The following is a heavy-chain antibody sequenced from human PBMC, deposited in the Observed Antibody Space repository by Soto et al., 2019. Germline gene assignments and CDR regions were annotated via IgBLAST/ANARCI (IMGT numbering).Heavy chain of an antibody. J-gene: IGHJ3*02. Sequence: LRLSCAASGFTFSSYSMNWVRQAPGKGLEWVSAISGSGFSTYYADSVKGRFSISSDSSKNTLFLQMNSLRADDTAVYFCATFTFGRPFDTWGQGTMVTVSS. CDR2: ISGSGFST. CDR3: ATFTFGRPFDT. V-gene: IGHV3-23*01. CDR1: GFTFSSYS. D-gene: IGHD3-16*01.